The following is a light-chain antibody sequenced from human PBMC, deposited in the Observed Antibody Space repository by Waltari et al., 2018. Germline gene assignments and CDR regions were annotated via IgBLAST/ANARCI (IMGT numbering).Light chain of an antibody. V-gene: IGKV3-11*01. Sequence: EVGLNHSPPTMSLSPGDGATLPCRASQKIGNYVAWYQHKPGQAPRLPSSEASNRATGVPSRFTANGSGSESTLTSSSLESEDLAVYYCQNRRNWPLRTFGGGTKVEIK. CDR2: EAS. CDR1: QKIGNY. J-gene: IGKJ4*01. CDR3: QNRRNWPLRT.